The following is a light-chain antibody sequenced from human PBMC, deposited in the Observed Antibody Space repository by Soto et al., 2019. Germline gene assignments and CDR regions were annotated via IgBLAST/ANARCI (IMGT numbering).Light chain of an antibody. J-gene: IGLJ2*01. CDR1: SSDVGGYNY. CDR2: DVS. Sequence: QSALTQPRSVSGSPGQSVTISCTGTSSDVGGYNYVSWYQQHPGKAPKLMIYDVSKRPSGVPDRFSGSKSGNTASLTISGLQAEDEADYYCCSYAGSYTPHVVFRGGTKLTVL. CDR3: CSYAGSYTPHVV. V-gene: IGLV2-11*01.